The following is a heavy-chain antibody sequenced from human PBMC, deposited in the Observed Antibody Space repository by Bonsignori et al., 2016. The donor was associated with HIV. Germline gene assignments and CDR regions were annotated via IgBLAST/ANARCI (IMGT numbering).Heavy chain of an antibody. V-gene: IGHV1-2*02. Sequence: WVRQAPGQGLEWMGWINPNSGGTNYAQKFQGRVTMTRDTSISTAYMELSSLRSDDTAVYYCARRPYYYDRSGSPPLDYWGQGTLVTVSS. CDR3: ARRPYYYDRSGSPPLDY. CDR2: INPNSGGT. D-gene: IGHD3-22*01. J-gene: IGHJ4*02.